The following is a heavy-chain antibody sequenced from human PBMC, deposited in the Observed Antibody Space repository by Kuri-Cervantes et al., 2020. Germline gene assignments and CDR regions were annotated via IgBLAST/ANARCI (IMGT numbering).Heavy chain of an antibody. J-gene: IGHJ6*03. CDR2: TSWNSGSI. CDR3: ARGNYGDYVMDYYYMDA. V-gene: IGHV3-9*01. CDR1: GFTFDDYA. Sequence: SLKISCAASGFTFDDYAMHWVRQAPGKGLEWVSGTSWNSGSIGYADSVKGRFTISRDNAKNSLYLRMNSLRAEDTAVYYCARGNYGDYVMDYYYMDAWGKGTTVTVSS. D-gene: IGHD4-17*01.